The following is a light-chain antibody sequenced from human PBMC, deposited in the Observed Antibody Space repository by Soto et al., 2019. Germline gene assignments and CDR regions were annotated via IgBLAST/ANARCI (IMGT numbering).Light chain of an antibody. CDR3: QSYDSSLSGSVV. J-gene: IGLJ2*01. Sequence: QAVVTQPPSVSRAPGQRVTISCTGSSSNIGAGYDVHWYQQLPGTAPKLLIYGNSNRPSGVPDRFSGSKSGTSASLAITGLQAEDEADYYCQSYDSSLSGSVVFGGGTKVTVL. CDR2: GNS. CDR1: SSNIGAGYD. V-gene: IGLV1-40*01.